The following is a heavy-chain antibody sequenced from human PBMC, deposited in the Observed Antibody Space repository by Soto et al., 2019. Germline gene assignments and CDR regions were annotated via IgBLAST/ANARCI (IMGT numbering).Heavy chain of an antibody. CDR1: GYNLRDYG. CDR2: ISGDNVNR. V-gene: IGHV1-18*01. CDR3: GREGQQLAQEQYFQFNGVDV. D-gene: IGHD6-13*01. J-gene: IGHJ6*02. Sequence: QVQLAQSGVEVKTPGASVKVSCTAHGYNLRDYGVSWLRQAPGQGFEWMGWISGDNVNRRSSQRFQDRLTLTTDTSTNTAFLEVRSLRSDDTAVYYCGREGQQLAQEQYFQFNGVDVWGQGTSVTVSS.